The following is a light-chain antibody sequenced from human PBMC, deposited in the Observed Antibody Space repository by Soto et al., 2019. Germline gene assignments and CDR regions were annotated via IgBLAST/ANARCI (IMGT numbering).Light chain of an antibody. J-gene: IGKJ1*01. V-gene: IGKV1-5*03. CDR3: QQYNSYSWT. Sequence: DSQLTQSPSTLSESLGAGVTITCRASQGFSSWLAWYQQKPGKAPKLLIYKASSLESGVPSRFSGSGSGTEFTLTISSLQPDDFATYYCQQYNSYSWTFGQGTKVEIK. CDR1: QGFSSW. CDR2: KAS.